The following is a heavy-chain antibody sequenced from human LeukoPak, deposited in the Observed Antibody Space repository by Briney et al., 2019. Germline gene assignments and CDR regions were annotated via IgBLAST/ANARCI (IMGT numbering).Heavy chain of an antibody. J-gene: IGHJ4*02. CDR3: ARDEPNLGGYSYGD. CDR2: INPNSGGT. V-gene: IGHV1-2*02. CDR1: GYTFTGYY. D-gene: IGHD5-18*01. Sequence: GASVKVSCKASGYTFTGYYMHWVRQAPGQGLEWMGWINPNSGGTNYAQKVQGRVTMTRDTSISTAYMELSRLRSDDTAVYYCARDEPNLGGYSYGDWGQGTLVTVSS.